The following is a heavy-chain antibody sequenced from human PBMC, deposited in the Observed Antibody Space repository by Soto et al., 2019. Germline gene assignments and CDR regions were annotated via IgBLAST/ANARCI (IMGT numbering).Heavy chain of an antibody. J-gene: IGHJ4*02. CDR1: GSTFNNFA. CDR2: IVVDSNTA. Sequence: QVVLLQSGAEVKEPGSSVRVSCQVSGSTFNNFAFSWVRQAPGHGTEWMGGIVVDSNTAEYSQRFQDRVTITADTSTDTLYMELGSLTFEDTAVYYCARAIKRWEVNYYFDLWGQGTLVTVSS. V-gene: IGHV1-69*06. CDR3: ARAIKRWEVNYYFDL. D-gene: IGHD1-26*01.